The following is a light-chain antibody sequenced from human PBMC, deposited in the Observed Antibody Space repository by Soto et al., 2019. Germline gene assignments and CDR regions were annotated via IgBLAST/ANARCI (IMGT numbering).Light chain of an antibody. V-gene: IGKV3-11*01. CDR1: QSVSSY. CDR2: DAS. Sequence: EIVLTQSPATLSLSPGERATLSCRPSQSVSSYLAWYQQKPGQAPRLLIYDASNRATGIPARFSGSGSGTDFPLTISSLEPEDVAVYYCQQRSNWPLTFGGGTKVEIK. J-gene: IGKJ4*01. CDR3: QQRSNWPLT.